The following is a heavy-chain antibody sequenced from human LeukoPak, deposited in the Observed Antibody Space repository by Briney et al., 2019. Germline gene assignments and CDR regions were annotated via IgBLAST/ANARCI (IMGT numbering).Heavy chain of an antibody. Sequence: GASVKVSCKASGYIFTGYYMHWVRQAPGQGLEWMGWIDPDNGATHYVRKFQGRVTMTRDTSIGTAYMELSTLRSDDTAVYYCTRVGSNLHRRADCWGQGTLVTVSS. J-gene: IGHJ4*02. V-gene: IGHV1-2*02. CDR2: IDPDNGAT. D-gene: IGHD4/OR15-4a*01. CDR1: GYIFTGYY. CDR3: TRVGSNLHRRADC.